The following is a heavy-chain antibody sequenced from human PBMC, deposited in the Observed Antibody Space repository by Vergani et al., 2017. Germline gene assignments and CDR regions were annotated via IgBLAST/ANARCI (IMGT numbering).Heavy chain of an antibody. CDR2: ISSSSSTI. Sequence: EVQPVESGGGLVQPGGSLRLSCAASGFTFSSYSMNWVRQAPGKGLEWVSYISSSSSTIYYADSVKGRFTISRDNAKNSLYLQMNSLRDEDTAVYYCARDTRYSSGWYGMGYYFDYWGQGTLVTVSS. CDR3: ARDTRYSSGWYGMGYYFDY. V-gene: IGHV3-48*02. J-gene: IGHJ4*02. D-gene: IGHD6-19*01. CDR1: GFTFSSYS.